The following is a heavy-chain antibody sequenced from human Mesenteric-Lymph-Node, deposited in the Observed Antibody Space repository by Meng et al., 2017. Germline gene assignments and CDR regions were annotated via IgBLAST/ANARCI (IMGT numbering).Heavy chain of an antibody. V-gene: IGHV3-7*01. CDR1: GFTFSSYW. CDR3: ARGSLGYCSSTSCYFDWYFDV. D-gene: IGHD2-2*01. CDR2: IKQDGSEK. Sequence: GGSLRLSCAASGFTFSSYWMSWVRQAPGKGLEGVANIKQDGSEKYYVDSVKGRFTISRDNAKNSLYLQMNSPRAEDTAVYYCARGSLGYCSSTSCYFDWYFDVWGRGTPVTVSS. J-gene: IGHJ2*01.